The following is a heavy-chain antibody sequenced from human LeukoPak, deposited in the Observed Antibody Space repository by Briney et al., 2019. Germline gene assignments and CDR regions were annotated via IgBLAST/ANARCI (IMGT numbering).Heavy chain of an antibody. CDR3: AKRPTGRYYYYMDV. Sequence: GGSLRLSCAASGFTFSSYGMSWVRQAPGKGLEWVSAISGSGGSTYYADSVKGRFTISRDNSKNTLYLQMNSLRAEDTAVYYCAKRPTGRYYYYMDVWGKGTTVTISS. D-gene: IGHD3-10*01. V-gene: IGHV3-23*01. CDR2: ISGSGGST. CDR1: GFTFSSYG. J-gene: IGHJ6*03.